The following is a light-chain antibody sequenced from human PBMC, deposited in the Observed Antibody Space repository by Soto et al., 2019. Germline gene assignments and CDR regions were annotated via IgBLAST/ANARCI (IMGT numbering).Light chain of an antibody. CDR3: HQYGISPPVT. CDR1: QSVSSSY. V-gene: IGKV3-20*01. Sequence: DIVLTQSPGALSLSPWERATLSCRASQSVSSSYLAWYQQKPGQAPRLLIYGTSSRATGIPDRFSGSGSGTDFTLTISRLEPEDFAMYYCHQYGISPPVTFGQGTRLEIK. J-gene: IGKJ5*01. CDR2: GTS.